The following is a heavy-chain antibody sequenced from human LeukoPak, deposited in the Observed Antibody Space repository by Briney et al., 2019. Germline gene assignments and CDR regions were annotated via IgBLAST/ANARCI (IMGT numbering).Heavy chain of an antibody. Sequence: PSETLSLTCSVSGYSISSGYYWGWIRQPPGKGLEWIGIIYHRGTTYYNPSLKSRVTISADTSKRQISLRLKSVAAADTAVYYCANSEVGADAFDIWGQGTVVTVS. J-gene: IGHJ3*02. CDR1: GYSISSGYY. V-gene: IGHV4-38-2*02. CDR3: ANSEVGADAFDI. CDR2: IYHRGTT. D-gene: IGHD1-26*01.